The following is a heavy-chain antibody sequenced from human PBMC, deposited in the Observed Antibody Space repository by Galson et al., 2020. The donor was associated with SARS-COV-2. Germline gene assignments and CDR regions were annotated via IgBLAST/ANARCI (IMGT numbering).Heavy chain of an antibody. V-gene: IGHV4-31*03. D-gene: IGHD4-17*01. CDR2: ISYSGST. CDR1: GGSISSGGYY. J-gene: IGHJ6*02. Sequence: SETLSLTCTVSGGSISSGGYYWSWIRQHPGKGLEWIGYISYSGSTYYNPSLKSRVTISVDTSKNQFSLKLSSVTAADTAVYYCARADYGDYFGGQRGYGMDVWGQGTTVTVSS. CDR3: ARADYGDYFGGQRGYGMDV.